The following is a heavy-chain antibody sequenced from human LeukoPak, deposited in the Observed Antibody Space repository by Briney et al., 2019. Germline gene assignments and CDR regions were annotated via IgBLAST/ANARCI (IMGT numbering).Heavy chain of an antibody. CDR2: IYTSGST. CDR1: GGSISSSSYY. J-gene: IGHJ3*02. Sequence: SETLSLTCTVSGGSISSSSYYWGWIRQPPGKGLEWIGSIYTSGSTNYNPSLKSRVTMSVDTSKNQFSLKLSSVTAADTAVYYCARDRNVLPGAFDIWGQGTMVTVSS. CDR3: ARDRNVLPGAFDI. D-gene: IGHD1-14*01. V-gene: IGHV4-39*07.